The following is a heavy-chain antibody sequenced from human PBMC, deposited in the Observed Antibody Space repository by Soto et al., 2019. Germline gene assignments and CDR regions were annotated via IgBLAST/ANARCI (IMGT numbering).Heavy chain of an antibody. CDR2: ISAYNGNT. CDR1: GYTFTSYG. Sequence: ASVKVSCKASGYTFTSYGISWVRQAPGQGLEWMGWISAYNGNTNYAQKLQGRVTMTTDTSTSTAYMELRSLRSDDTAVYYCARDRGWQWLVRTGDYFDYWGQGTLVTVSS. CDR3: ARDRGWQWLVRTGDYFDY. V-gene: IGHV1-18*01. D-gene: IGHD6-19*01. J-gene: IGHJ4*02.